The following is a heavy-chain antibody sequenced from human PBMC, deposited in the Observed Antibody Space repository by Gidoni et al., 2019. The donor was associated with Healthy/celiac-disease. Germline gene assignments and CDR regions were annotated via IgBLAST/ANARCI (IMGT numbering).Heavy chain of an antibody. D-gene: IGHD1-7*01. V-gene: IGHV4-38-2*02. CDR2: IYHSGST. CDR3: ARDAPQLPFDY. CDR1: GYSISSGYY. J-gene: IGHJ4*02. Sequence: QVQLQESGPGLVKPSETLSLTCAVSGYSISSGYYWGWIRPPPGKGLEWIGSIYHSGSTYYNPSLKSRVTISVDTSKNQFSLKLSSVTAADTAVYYCARDAPQLPFDYWGQGTLVTVSS.